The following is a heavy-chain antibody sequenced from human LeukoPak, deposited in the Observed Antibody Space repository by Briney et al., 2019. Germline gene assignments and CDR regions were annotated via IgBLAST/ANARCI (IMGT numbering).Heavy chain of an antibody. D-gene: IGHD2-15*01. CDR3: ARYCSGGSCLDAFDI. V-gene: IGHV1-69*13. Sequence: SVKVSCKASGGTFSSYAISWVRQAPGQGLEWMGGIIPIFGTANYAQKSQGRVTITADESTSTAYMELSSLRSEDTAVYYCARYCSGGSCLDAFDIWGQGTMVTVSS. J-gene: IGHJ3*02. CDR2: IIPIFGTA. CDR1: GGTFSSYA.